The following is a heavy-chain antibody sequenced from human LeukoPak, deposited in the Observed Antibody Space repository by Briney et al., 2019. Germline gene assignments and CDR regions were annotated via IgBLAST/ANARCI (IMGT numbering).Heavy chain of an antibody. CDR3: AKEGFDY. J-gene: IGHJ4*02. CDR1: GFTISGSW. Sequence: GGSLRLSCVASGFTISGSWMSWVRQAPGKGLEWVSTFTGGDGSAYYADSVEGRFTISRDNSKNTLYLQMNSLRAEDTALYYCAKEGFDYWGQGTLVTVSS. CDR2: FTGGDGSA. V-gene: IGHV3-23*01.